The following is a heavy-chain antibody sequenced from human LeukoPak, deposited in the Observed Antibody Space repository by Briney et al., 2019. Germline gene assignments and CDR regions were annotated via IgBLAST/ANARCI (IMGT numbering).Heavy chain of an antibody. V-gene: IGHV3-21*01. CDR1: GLTFSSYS. J-gene: IGHJ3*02. CDR3: ARDQGRNAFDI. Sequence: GGSLTLSCAPSGLTFSSYSMNWVRHATGKGLEWVSSISSSSSYIYYADSVKGRFTISRDNAKNSLYLQMNSLRAEDTAVYYCARDQGRNAFDIWGQGTMDTVSS. CDR2: ISSSSSYI.